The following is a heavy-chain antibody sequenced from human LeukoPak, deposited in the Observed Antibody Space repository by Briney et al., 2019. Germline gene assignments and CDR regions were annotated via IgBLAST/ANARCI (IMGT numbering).Heavy chain of an antibody. CDR3: ARGEIAAAFDY. CDR2: IYYSGST. CDR1: GGSISSYY. D-gene: IGHD6-13*01. J-gene: IGHJ4*02. Sequence: SETLSLTCTASGGSISSYYWSWIRQPPGKGLEWIGYIYYSGSTNYNPSLKGRVTISVDTSKNQFSLKLSSVTAADTAVYYCARGEIAAAFDYWGQGILVTVSS. V-gene: IGHV4-59*01.